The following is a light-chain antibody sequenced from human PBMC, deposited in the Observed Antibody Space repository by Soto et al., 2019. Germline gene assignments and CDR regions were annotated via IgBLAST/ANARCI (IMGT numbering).Light chain of an antibody. Sequence: LMAPSLSTVSASVYYRVPLTRLASQSISSWLAWYQQKPGKAPKLLIYDASSLESGVPSRFSGSGSGTEFTLTISSLQPDDFATYYCQQYNSYSWTFGQGSKVDI. CDR3: QQYNSYSWT. CDR2: DAS. CDR1: QSISSW. J-gene: IGKJ1*01. V-gene: IGKV1-5*01.